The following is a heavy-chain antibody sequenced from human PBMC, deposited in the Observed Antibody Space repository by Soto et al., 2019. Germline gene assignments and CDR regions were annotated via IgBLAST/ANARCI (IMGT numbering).Heavy chain of an antibody. D-gene: IGHD6-6*01. CDR3: AKVSSSKTYYYYYGMDV. CDR1: GFTFSSYA. V-gene: IGHV3-23*01. J-gene: IGHJ6*02. CDR2: ISGSGGST. Sequence: EVQLLESGGGLVQPGGSLRLSCAASGFTFSSYAMSWVRQAPGKGLEWVSAISGSGGSTYYADSVKGRFTISRDNSKNTLYLQMNSLRAEDTAVYYCAKVSSSKTYYYYYGMDVWGQGTTVTVSS.